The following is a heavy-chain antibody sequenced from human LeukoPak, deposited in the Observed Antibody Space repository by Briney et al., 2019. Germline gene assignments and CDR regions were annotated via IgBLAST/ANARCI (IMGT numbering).Heavy chain of an antibody. CDR2: TSGSGDGT. D-gene: IGHD3-22*01. V-gene: IGHV3-23*01. CDR3: AKLRDFFDSSGQFDY. J-gene: IGHJ4*02. CDR1: GFTFA. Sequence: HSGGSLRLSCAASGFTFAMSWVRQAPGKGLEWVSATSGSGDGTFYADSVKGRFTISRDNSKNTLYLQMNSLRAEDTAIYCCAKLRDFFDSSGQFDYWGQGTLVTVSS.